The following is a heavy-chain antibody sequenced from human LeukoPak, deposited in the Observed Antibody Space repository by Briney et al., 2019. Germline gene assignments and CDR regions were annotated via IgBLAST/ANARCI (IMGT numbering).Heavy chain of an antibody. CDR1: GFTFSSYE. CDR2: ISGSGETI. Sequence: GGSLRLSCAASGFTFSSYEMNWVRQAPGKGLESVSYISGSGETISYADSVKGRFTISRDNAKNSLYLQMNSLRVEDTAVYCCARASPDYYDTAEVYWGQGTLVTVSS. CDR3: ARASPDYYDTAEVY. D-gene: IGHD3-22*01. V-gene: IGHV3-48*03. J-gene: IGHJ4*02.